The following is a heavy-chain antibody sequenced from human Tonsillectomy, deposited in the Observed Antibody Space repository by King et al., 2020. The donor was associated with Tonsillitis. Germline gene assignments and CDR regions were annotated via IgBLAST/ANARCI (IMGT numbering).Heavy chain of an antibody. D-gene: IGHD2-2*01. CDR2: ISGSGGST. CDR1: GFTFSSYA. Sequence: VQLVASGGGLVQPGGSLRLSCAASGFTFSSYAMSWVRQAPGKGLVWVSAISGSGGSTYYADSAKRRFTISRDNSKNTLYLQMNSLRAEETAVYYGAKGIRGVQAPMFPRCWFDPWGQGTLVTVSS. CDR3: AKGIRGVQAPMFPRCWFDP. V-gene: IGHV3-23*04. J-gene: IGHJ5*02.